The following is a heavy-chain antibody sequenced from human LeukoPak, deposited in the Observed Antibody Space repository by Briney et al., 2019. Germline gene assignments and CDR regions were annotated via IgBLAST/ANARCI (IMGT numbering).Heavy chain of an antibody. J-gene: IGHJ4*02. CDR3: ARALFRGREFDY. V-gene: IGHV3-74*01. CDR1: GFTFSSYW. D-gene: IGHD3-10*01. CDR2: INSDGSST. Sequence: GGSLRLSCAASGFTFSSYWMHWVRQAPGKGLVWVSRINSDGSSTSYADSVKGRFTISRDNANNTLYLQMNSLRAEDTAVYYCARALFRGREFDYWGQGTLVTVSS.